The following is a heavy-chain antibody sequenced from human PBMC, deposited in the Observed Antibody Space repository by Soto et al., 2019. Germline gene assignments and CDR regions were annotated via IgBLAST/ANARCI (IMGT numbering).Heavy chain of an antibody. D-gene: IGHD4-4*01. J-gene: IGHJ6*02. Sequence: GGSLRLSCAASGFTFSSYAMSWVRQAPGKGLEWVSAISGSGGSTYYADSVKGRFTISRDNSKNTLYLQMNSLRAEDTAVYYCANSRDYMYYYGMDVWGQGTTVTVSS. V-gene: IGHV3-23*01. CDR2: ISGSGGST. CDR3: ANSRDYMYYYGMDV. CDR1: GFTFSSYA.